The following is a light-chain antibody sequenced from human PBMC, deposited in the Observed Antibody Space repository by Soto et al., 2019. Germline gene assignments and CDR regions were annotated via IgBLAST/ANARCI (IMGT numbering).Light chain of an antibody. V-gene: IGLV1-40*01. CDR1: SSNIGTGYD. J-gene: IGLJ2*01. Sequence: QSVLTQPPSVSGAPGQTVTISCTGSSSNIGTGYDVHWYQQLPGTAPKLPIYGNSNRPSGVPDRFSGSKSDTSASLAITGLQAEDEADYYCQSYDNRHVVFGGGTKLTVL. CDR3: QSYDNRHVV. CDR2: GNS.